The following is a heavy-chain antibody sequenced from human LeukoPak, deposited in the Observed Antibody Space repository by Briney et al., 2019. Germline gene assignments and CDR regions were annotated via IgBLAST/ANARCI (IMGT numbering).Heavy chain of an antibody. Sequence: GGSLRLSCAASGFTFSSYAMHWVRQAPGKGLEWVAVISYDGSNKYYADSVKGRFTISRDNSKNTLYLQMNSLRAEDTAVYYCAKDRVGANLFDYWGQGTLVTVSS. J-gene: IGHJ4*02. CDR2: ISYDGSNK. V-gene: IGHV3-30-3*01. D-gene: IGHD1-26*01. CDR1: GFTFSSYA. CDR3: AKDRVGANLFDY.